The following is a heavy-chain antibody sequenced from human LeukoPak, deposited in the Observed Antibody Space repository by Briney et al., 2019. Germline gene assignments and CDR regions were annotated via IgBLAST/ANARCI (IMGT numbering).Heavy chain of an antibody. Sequence: GGSLRLSCAASGFTFSSYSMNWVRQAPGKGLEWVSYISSSSSTIYYADSVKGRFTISRDNSKNTLYLQMNSLRAEDTAVYYCAKDAAGNYYDSSGYYYWGQGTVVTVSS. D-gene: IGHD3-22*01. CDR3: AKDAAGNYYDSSGYYY. CDR2: ISSSSSTI. CDR1: GFTFSSYS. J-gene: IGHJ4*02. V-gene: IGHV3-48*01.